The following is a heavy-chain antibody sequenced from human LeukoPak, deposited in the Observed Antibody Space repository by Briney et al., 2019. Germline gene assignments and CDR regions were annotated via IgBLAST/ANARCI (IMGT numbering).Heavy chain of an antibody. D-gene: IGHD3-10*01. CDR1: GFTFSSYG. CDR2: ISYDGSNK. Sequence: PGRSLRLSCAASGFTFSSYGMHWVRQAPGKGLEWVAVISYDGSNKYYADSVKGRFTIPRDNSKNTLYLQMNSLRAEDTAVYYCAKDLSGDMSDWGQGTMVTVSS. J-gene: IGHJ3*01. V-gene: IGHV3-30*18. CDR3: AKDLSGDMSD.